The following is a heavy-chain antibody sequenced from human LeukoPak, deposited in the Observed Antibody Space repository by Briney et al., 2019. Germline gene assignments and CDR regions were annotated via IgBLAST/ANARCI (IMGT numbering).Heavy chain of an antibody. D-gene: IGHD2-21*02. Sequence: GASVKVSCKASGYTFTGYYMHWVRQAPGQGLEWMGWINPNSGGTNYAQKFQGRVTMTRDTSISTAYMELSRLRSDDTAVYYCASGGSSYCGGDCYSTFDYWGQGTLVTVSS. J-gene: IGHJ4*02. V-gene: IGHV1-2*02. CDR1: GYTFTGYY. CDR3: ASGGSSYCGGDCYSTFDY. CDR2: INPNSGGT.